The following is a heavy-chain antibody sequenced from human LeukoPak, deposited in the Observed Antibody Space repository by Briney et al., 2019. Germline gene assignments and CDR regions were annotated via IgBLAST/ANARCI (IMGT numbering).Heavy chain of an antibody. CDR1: GGSISRSNW. CDR2: IYDNGST. J-gene: IGHJ4*02. CDR3: ASPRAERSTWYAVDY. D-gene: IGHD6-13*01. Sequence: SETLSLTCAVSGGSISRSNWWSWVRQSPGRGLEWIGEIYDNGSTNYNPSLKSRVTISVDKSKNQFSLKLSSVTAADTAVYYCASPRAERSTWYAVDYWGQGTLVTVSA. V-gene: IGHV4-4*02.